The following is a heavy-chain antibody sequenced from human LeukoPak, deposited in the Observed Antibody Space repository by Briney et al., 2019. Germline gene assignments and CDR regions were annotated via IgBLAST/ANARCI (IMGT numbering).Heavy chain of an antibody. CDR3: AAGDSSGYLDY. Sequence: GRSLRLSCAASGFTFSSYAMRWVRQAPGKGLEWVAVISYDGSNKYYADSVKGRFTISRDNSKNTLYLQMNSLRAEGTAVYYCAAGDSSGYLDYWGQGTLVTVSS. D-gene: IGHD3-22*01. V-gene: IGHV3-30*01. CDR2: ISYDGSNK. J-gene: IGHJ4*02. CDR1: GFTFSSYA.